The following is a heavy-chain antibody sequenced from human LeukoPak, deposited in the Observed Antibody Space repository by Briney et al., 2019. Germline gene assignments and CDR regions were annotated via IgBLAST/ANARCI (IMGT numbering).Heavy chain of an antibody. CDR3: ARGRGLPGPLDY. J-gene: IGHJ4*02. Sequence: PGGSLRLSCAASGFTFSSYSMNWVRQAPGKGLEWVSSISSSSHIYYADSVKGRFTISRDNAKKSLYLQMNSLRAEDTAVYYCARGRGLPGPLDYWGQGTLVTVSS. V-gene: IGHV3-21*01. D-gene: IGHD3-10*01. CDR2: ISSSSHI. CDR1: GFTFSSYS.